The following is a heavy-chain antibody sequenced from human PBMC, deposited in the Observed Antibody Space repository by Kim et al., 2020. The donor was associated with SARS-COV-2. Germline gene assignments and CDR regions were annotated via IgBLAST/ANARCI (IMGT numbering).Heavy chain of an antibody. CDR2: IYYSGST. D-gene: IGHD3-3*01. CDR3: ARDVRDPYYDFWSGYLNWFDP. J-gene: IGHJ5*02. CDR1: GGSISSSSYY. V-gene: IGHV4-39*07. Sequence: SETLSLTCTVSGGSISSSSYYWGWIRQPPGKGLEWIGSIYYSGSTYYNPSLKSRVTISVDTSKNQFSLKLSSVTAADTAVYYCARDVRDPYYDFWSGYLNWFDPWGQGTLVTVSS.